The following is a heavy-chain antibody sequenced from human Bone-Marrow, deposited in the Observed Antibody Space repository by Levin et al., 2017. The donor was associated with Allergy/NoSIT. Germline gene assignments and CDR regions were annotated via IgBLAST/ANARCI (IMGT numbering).Heavy chain of an antibody. CDR1: GYMFTDYG. J-gene: IGHJ1*01. CDR3: ARYSSSSSADEH. V-gene: IGHV1-18*04. Sequence: RASVKVSCRASGYMFTDYGISWVRQAPGQGLEWMGWISADNGNTNYLEKFQDRLSLTRDTTTSKVYMELRSLRFDDTAVYYCARYSSSSSADEHWGQGTLVTVSS. CDR2: ISADNGNT. D-gene: IGHD6-6*01.